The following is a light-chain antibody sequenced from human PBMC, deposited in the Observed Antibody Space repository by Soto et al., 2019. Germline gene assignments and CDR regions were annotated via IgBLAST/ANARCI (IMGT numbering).Light chain of an antibody. CDR2: KDN. J-gene: IGLJ2*01. Sequence: SYEPTQPPSVSVSPGQTARITCSGDALPKQYAYWYQQKPGQAPVLIIYKDNERPSGIPERFSGSSSGTTVTLTISGVQAEDEADYYCQSADTRDVVFGGGTKVTVL. CDR3: QSADTRDVV. CDR1: ALPKQY. V-gene: IGLV3-25*02.